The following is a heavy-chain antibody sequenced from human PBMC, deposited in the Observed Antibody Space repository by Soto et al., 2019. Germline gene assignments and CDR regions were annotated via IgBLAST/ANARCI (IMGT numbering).Heavy chain of an antibody. CDR1: GGSISSGGYS. CDR2: IYHSGST. J-gene: IGHJ3*02. Sequence: LSLTCAVSGGSISSGGYSWSWIRQPPGKGLEWIGYIYHSGSTYYNPSLKSRVTISVDTSKNQFSLKLSSVTAADTAVYYCARVGGGDPKSAFDIWGQGTMVTVSS. D-gene: IGHD2-21*02. CDR3: ARVGGGDPKSAFDI. V-gene: IGHV4-30-2*01.